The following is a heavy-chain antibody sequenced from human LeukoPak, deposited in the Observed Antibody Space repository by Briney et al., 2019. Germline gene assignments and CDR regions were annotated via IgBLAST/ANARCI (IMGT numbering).Heavy chain of an antibody. D-gene: IGHD4-11*01. CDR2: IYYSGNT. Sequence: SETLSLTCTVSGGSISSGGDYWSWIRQHPGKGQEWIGYIYYSGNTYYSPSLKSRLTISIETSKNQFSLKLRSVTAADTAVYYCARGQDDYSSFYTWFDPWGQGTLVTVSS. CDR3: ARGQDDYSSFYTWFDP. J-gene: IGHJ5*02. V-gene: IGHV4-31*02. CDR1: GGSISSGGDY.